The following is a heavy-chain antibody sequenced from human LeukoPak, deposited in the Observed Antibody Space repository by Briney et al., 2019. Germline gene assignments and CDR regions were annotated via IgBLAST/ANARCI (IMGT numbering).Heavy chain of an antibody. Sequence: PSETLSLTCTVSGGSISTYYWSWIRQPPGKGLEWIGYIYDSGSSNYNPSLKSRVTISVDTSKNQFSLKLSSVTAADTAVYYCARGRDDYGDNAGDWFAPWGQGTLVIVSS. CDR1: GGSISTYY. D-gene: IGHD4-17*01. V-gene: IGHV4-59*01. CDR2: IYDSGSS. J-gene: IGHJ5*02. CDR3: ARGRDDYGDNAGDWFAP.